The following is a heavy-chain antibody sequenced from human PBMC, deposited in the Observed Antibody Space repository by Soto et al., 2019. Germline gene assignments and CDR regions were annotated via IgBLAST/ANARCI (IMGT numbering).Heavy chain of an antibody. CDR3: ARQTDSYYTFDAFDI. Sequence: PSETLSLTCAVYGGSFSGYYWSWIRQPPGKGLEWIGEINHSGSTNYNPSLKSRVTISVDTSKNQFSLKLSSVTAADTAVYYCARQTDSYYTFDAFDIWGKGTMVTVAS. V-gene: IGHV4-34*01. D-gene: IGHD3-22*01. CDR2: INHSGST. J-gene: IGHJ3*02. CDR1: GGSFSGYY.